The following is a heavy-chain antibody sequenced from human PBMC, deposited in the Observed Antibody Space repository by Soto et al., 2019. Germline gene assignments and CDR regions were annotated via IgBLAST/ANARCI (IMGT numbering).Heavy chain of an antibody. CDR3: ARRGSGSYYDY. V-gene: IGHV3-23*01. D-gene: IGHD1-26*01. J-gene: IGHJ4*02. Sequence: EVQLLESGGGLVQPGGSLRLSCAASGFTFSSYAMRWVRQAPGKGLESVSAISGSGGSTYYADSVKGRFTISRDNSKNMLYLQMNSLRAEDTAVYYCARRGSGSYYDYWGQGTLVTVSS. CDR2: ISGSGGST. CDR1: GFTFSSYA.